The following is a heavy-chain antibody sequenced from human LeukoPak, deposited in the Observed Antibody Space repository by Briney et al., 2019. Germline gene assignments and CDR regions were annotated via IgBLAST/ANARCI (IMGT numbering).Heavy chain of an antibody. Sequence: PSETLSPTCTVSGGSISSSSYYWGWIRQPPGKGLEWIGSIYYSGSTYYNPSLKSRVTISVDTSKNQFSLKLSPVTAADTAVYYCATEDLGYCSGGSCDYWGQGTLVTVSS. CDR1: GGSISSSSYY. CDR2: IYYSGST. J-gene: IGHJ4*02. CDR3: ATEDLGYCSGGSCDY. V-gene: IGHV4-39*01. D-gene: IGHD2-15*01.